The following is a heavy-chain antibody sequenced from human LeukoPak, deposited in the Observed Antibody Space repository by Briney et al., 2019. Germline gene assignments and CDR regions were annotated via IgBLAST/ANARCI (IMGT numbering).Heavy chain of an antibody. Sequence: GGSLRLSCAASGFTFSDYYMSWIRQAPGKGLEWVSYISSSGSTIYYADSVKGRFTISRDNAKNSLYLQMNSLRAEDTAVYYCAKAARVVVIHDAFDIWGQGTMVTVSS. CDR1: GFTFSDYY. D-gene: IGHD3-22*01. CDR2: ISSSGSTI. J-gene: IGHJ3*02. CDR3: AKAARVVVIHDAFDI. V-gene: IGHV3-11*01.